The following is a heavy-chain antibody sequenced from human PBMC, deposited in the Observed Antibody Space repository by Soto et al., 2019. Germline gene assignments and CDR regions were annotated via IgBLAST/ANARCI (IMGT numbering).Heavy chain of an antibody. V-gene: IGHV5-51*01. CDR2: IYLSDSDI. CDR1: GYSFTTYW. CDR3: ASLYCSGGSCYSRTNAFDI. Sequence: GESLKISCKGSGYSFTTYWIGWVRQMPGKGLEWMGIIYLSDSDIRYSPSFQGQVTISADKSISTTYLQWSSLKASDTAVYYCASLYCSGGSCYSRTNAFDIWGQGTMVTVSS. D-gene: IGHD2-15*01. J-gene: IGHJ3*02.